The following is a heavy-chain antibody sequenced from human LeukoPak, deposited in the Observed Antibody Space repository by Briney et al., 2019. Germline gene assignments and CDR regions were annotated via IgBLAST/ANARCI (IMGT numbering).Heavy chain of an antibody. CDR3: ARVEMATIKSFDY. CDR1: GGSISSYS. CDR2: INYSGST. D-gene: IGHD5-24*01. J-gene: IGHJ4*02. Sequence: PAETVSLTCTVSGGSISSYSWSWIGQPPGKGLEWIGYINYSGSTNYNPSLKRRVIISVDTSKNQFPLKLSSVTAADTAVYYCARVEMATIKSFDYWVQGTLATVPS. V-gene: IGHV4-59*01.